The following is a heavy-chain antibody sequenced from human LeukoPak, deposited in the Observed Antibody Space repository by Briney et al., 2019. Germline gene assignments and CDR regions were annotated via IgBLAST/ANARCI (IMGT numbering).Heavy chain of an antibody. Sequence: GASVKVSCKTSGYTFSDFYIHWLRQAPGQGLEWMGWVNPFSGGTIPAQKFQDRVTMTKDTSINTAYMELSSLRSDDTAVYYCARVKDSSSWHYFDFWGQGTLVTVSS. CDR1: GYTFSDFY. D-gene: IGHD6-13*01. J-gene: IGHJ4*02. CDR3: ARVKDSSSWHYFDF. V-gene: IGHV1-2*02. CDR2: VNPFSGGT.